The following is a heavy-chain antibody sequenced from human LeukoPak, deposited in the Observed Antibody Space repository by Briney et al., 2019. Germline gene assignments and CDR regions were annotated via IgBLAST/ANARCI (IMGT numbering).Heavy chain of an antibody. CDR1: GYTFTSYY. CDR3: ARDNSVEDTARWFDP. Sequence: ASVKVSCKASGYTFTSYYMHWVRQAPGQGLEWMGIINPSGGSTSYAQKFQGRVTMTRDISTSTDYIELSSLRSEDTAVYYCARDNSVEDTARWFDPWGQGTLVTVPS. D-gene: IGHD4-23*01. J-gene: IGHJ5*02. CDR2: INPSGGST. V-gene: IGHV1-46*01.